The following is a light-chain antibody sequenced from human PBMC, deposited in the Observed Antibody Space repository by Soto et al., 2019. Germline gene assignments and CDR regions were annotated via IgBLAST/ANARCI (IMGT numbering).Light chain of an antibody. V-gene: IGKV3-15*01. CDR2: GAS. Sequence: EIVLTQSPGTLSLSPGERATLSCRASQRISSNLAWYQQKPGQAPRLLIYGASTRATGIPERFSGSGSGTEFTLTISSLQSEDFAVYYCQQYNNWPPAYTFGQGTKVDIK. CDR3: QQYNNWPPAYT. CDR1: QRISSN. J-gene: IGKJ2*01.